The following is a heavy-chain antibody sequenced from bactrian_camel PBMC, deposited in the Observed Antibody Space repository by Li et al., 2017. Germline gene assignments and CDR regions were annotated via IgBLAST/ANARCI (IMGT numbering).Heavy chain of an antibody. V-gene: IGHV3S63*01. J-gene: IGHJ4*01. CDR2: ILTNSGCT. CDR1: GYTLC. Sequence: HVQLVESGGGSVQAGGSLRLSCAASGYTLCMRWCRQAPGKERERVAFILTNSGCTWYADSVKGRFTVSQDKAKNTMYLQMTKLKPEETAMYYCTTCDENYRGQGTQVTVS. CDR3: TTCDENY.